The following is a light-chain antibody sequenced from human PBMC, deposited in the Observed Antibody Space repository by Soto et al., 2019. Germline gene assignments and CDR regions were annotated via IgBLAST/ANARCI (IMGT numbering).Light chain of an antibody. Sequence: EIVMTQSPATLSVSPGERATLSCRASQSVSSNLAWYQQKPGQAPRLLIYDISARATGIPIRFSGSGSGTEFTLTISSLQSEDFAVYYCQQYNDWPLTFGGGTKVEIK. V-gene: IGKV3D-15*01. J-gene: IGKJ4*01. CDR1: QSVSSN. CDR2: DIS. CDR3: QQYNDWPLT.